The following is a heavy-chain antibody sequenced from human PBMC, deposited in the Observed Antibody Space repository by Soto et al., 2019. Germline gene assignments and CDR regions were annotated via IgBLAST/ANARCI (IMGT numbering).Heavy chain of an antibody. J-gene: IGHJ4*02. D-gene: IGHD6-19*01. CDR1: GFTFSSYS. CDR2: IFTTGTTI. Sequence: EVQLVESGGGLVQPGGSLRLSCVASGFTFSSYSMVWVRQAPGKGLEWVSYIFTTGTTIYYADSVKGRFTVSRDNAKNSVFLLLNSLRAEDTAVYYCARDKGWAFDYWGQGTPVTVSS. V-gene: IGHV3-48*03. CDR3: ARDKGWAFDY.